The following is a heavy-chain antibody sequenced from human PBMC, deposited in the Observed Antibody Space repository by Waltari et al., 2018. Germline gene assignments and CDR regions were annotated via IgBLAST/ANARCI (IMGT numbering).Heavy chain of an antibody. CDR3: ARYVGDTAMVTGFLEFDY. D-gene: IGHD5-18*01. V-gene: IGHV4-39*01. Sequence: QLQLQESGPGLVKPSETLSLTCTVSGGSISSSSYYWGWIRQPPGKGLEWIGSIYYSGSTYYNPSLNRRVTISVDTSKNQFSLKLSSVTAADTAVYYCARYVGDTAMVTGFLEFDYWGQGTLVTVSS. CDR1: GGSISSSSYY. CDR2: IYYSGST. J-gene: IGHJ4*02.